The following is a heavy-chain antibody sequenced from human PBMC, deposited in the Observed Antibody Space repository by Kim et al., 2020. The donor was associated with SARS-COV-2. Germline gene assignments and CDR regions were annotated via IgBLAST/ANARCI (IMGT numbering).Heavy chain of an antibody. CDR2: LYPGGNT. V-gene: IGHV3-66*01. D-gene: IGHD6-19*01. Sequence: RGSLRLSCAASGFTVSSNYMSWVRQVPGKGLDWVSILYPGGNTYYADSVKGRFSISRDNSKNTLYLQMNSLRAEDTAVYYCARVLGRGWLGTVDCWGQGTLVTVSS. CDR1: GFTVSSNY. J-gene: IGHJ4*02. CDR3: ARVLGRGWLGTVDC.